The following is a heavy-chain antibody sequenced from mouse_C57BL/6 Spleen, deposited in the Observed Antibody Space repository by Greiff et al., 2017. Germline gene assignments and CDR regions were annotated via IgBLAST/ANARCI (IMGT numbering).Heavy chain of an antibody. D-gene: IGHD1-1*01. CDR1: GYAFSSSW. Sequence: QVQLKQSGPELVKPGASVKISCKASGYAFSSSWMNWVKQRPGKGLEWIGRLYPGDGDTNYNGKFKGKATLTADKSSSTAYMQLSGLTSEDSAVYFCARDYGPYFDYWGQGTTLTVSS. CDR2: LYPGDGDT. J-gene: IGHJ2*01. CDR3: ARDYGPYFDY. V-gene: IGHV1-82*01.